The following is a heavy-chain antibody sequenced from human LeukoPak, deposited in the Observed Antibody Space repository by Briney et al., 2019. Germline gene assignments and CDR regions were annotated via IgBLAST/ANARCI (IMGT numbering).Heavy chain of an antibody. D-gene: IGHD2/OR15-2a*01. Sequence: PSETLSLTCTVSGGSISSYYWSWIRQPPGKGLEWIGYIYYSGSTNYNPSLKSRVTISVDTSKNQFSLKLSSVTAADTAVYYCARVIVVRGSYHYGMDVWGQGTTVTVSS. V-gene: IGHV4-59*01. J-gene: IGHJ6*02. CDR3: ARVIVVRGSYHYGMDV. CDR1: GGSISSYY. CDR2: IYYSGST.